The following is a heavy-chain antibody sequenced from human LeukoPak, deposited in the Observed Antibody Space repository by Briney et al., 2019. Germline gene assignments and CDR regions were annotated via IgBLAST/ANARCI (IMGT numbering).Heavy chain of an antibody. J-gene: IGHJ4*02. D-gene: IGHD5-24*01. CDR1: GGSISSGGYY. Sequence: PSQTLSLTCTVSGGSISSGGYYWSWIRQPPGKGLEWIGYIYYSGSTNYNPSLKSRVTISVDTSKNQFSLKLSSVTAADTAVYYCARAASRDGYNEFDYWGQGTLVTVSS. CDR3: ARAASRDGYNEFDY. V-gene: IGHV4-61*08. CDR2: IYYSGST.